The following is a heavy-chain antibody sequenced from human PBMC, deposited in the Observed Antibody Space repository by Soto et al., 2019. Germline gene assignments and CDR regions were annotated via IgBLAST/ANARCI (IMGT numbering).Heavy chain of an antibody. D-gene: IGHD4-4*01. CDR3: ASQHKRVTTKVGQRDYFYYGMDV. CDR1: GGSINSDDNY. CDR2: IYYSGST. V-gene: IGHV4-31*03. Sequence: PSETLSLTCTVSGGSINSDDNYWSWIRQHPGKGLEWIGYIYYSGSTDYNPSLKSRVTISVDTSKKQYSLRLTSVTAADTAVYYCASQHKRVTTKVGQRDYFYYGMDVWGQGTTVTVS. J-gene: IGHJ6*01.